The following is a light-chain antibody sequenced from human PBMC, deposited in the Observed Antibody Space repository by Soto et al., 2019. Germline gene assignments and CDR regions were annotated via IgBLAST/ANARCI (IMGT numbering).Light chain of an antibody. CDR1: SSDIGIYKY. CDR2: EVS. Sequence: QSVLTQPASVSGSPGQSITISCTGTSSDIGIYKYVSWFQHHPGKAPKLIIFEVSNRPSGISDRFSGFKSANTAYLTISGVQPEDEADYHCSSYTTIKTVVFGGGTKVTVL. V-gene: IGLV2-14*01. CDR3: SSYTTIKTVV. J-gene: IGLJ2*01.